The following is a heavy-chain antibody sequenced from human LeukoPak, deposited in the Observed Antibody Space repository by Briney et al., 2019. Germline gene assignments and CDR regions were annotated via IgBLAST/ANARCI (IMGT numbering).Heavy chain of an antibody. J-gene: IGHJ5*02. CDR1: GYTFTSYD. V-gene: IGHV1-8*01. Sequence: ASVKVSCKASGYTFTSYDINWVRQATGQGLEWMGWMNPNSGNTGYAQKFQGRVTMTRNTSISTAYMELSSLRPEDTAVYYCARIWFGELCIDPWGQGTLVTVSS. CDR2: MNPNSGNT. CDR3: ARIWFGELCIDP. D-gene: IGHD3-10*01.